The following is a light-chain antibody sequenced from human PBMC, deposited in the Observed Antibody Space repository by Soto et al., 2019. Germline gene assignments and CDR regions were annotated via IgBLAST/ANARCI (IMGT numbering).Light chain of an antibody. J-gene: IGLJ1*01. CDR1: SSDVGGYNY. CDR2: DVS. Sequence: QSVLTQPASVSGSPGQSITISCTGTSSDVGGYNYVSWYQQHPGKAPKLMIYDVSNRPSGVSNRFSGSKSGNTASLTISGLQAEDGADYYCGSYTSSILYFLGTGTKVTVL. V-gene: IGLV2-14*01. CDR3: GSYTSSILYF.